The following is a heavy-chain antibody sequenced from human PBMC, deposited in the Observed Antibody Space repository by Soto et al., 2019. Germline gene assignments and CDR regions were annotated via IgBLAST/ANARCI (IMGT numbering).Heavy chain of an antibody. J-gene: IGHJ4*02. CDR1: GYTFSGHY. CDR3: ARGLYSSPAYFFDS. CDR2: INPKSGGT. Sequence: QVQLVQSGAEVRKPGASVKVSCNVTGYTFSGHYLHWVRQAPGQGLEWMGWINPKSGGTNYAQKFQDRVTMTADTSVSAASMDLTSLRYDDTAVFYCARGLYSSPAYFFDSWGQGTLVTVSS. V-gene: IGHV1-2*02. D-gene: IGHD6-13*01.